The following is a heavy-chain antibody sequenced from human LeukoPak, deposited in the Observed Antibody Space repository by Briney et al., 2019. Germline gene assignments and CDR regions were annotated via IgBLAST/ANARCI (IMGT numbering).Heavy chain of an antibody. CDR3: ARDEATVTEPVYYYYGMDV. Sequence: SQTLSLTCAISGDSVSSNSAAWNWIRQSPSRGLEWLGRTYYRSEWYNDYAVSVKSRITINPDTSKNQFSLQLNSVAPEDTAVYYCARDEATVTEPVYYYYGMDVWGQGTTVTVSS. CDR1: GDSVSSNSAA. D-gene: IGHD4-17*01. V-gene: IGHV6-1*01. CDR2: TYYRSEWYN. J-gene: IGHJ6*02.